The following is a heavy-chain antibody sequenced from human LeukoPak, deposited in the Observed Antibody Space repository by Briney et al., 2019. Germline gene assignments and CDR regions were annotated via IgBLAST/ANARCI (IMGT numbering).Heavy chain of an antibody. CDR2: ISYDGSNK. CDR1: GFTFSSYA. Sequence: GRSLRLSCAASGFTFSSYAMHWVRQAPGKGLEWLAVISYDGSNKYYADSVKGRFTISRDNSKNTLYLQMNSLRAEDTAVYYCARIGAAAGTLDYWGQGTLVTVSS. V-gene: IGHV3-30-3*01. J-gene: IGHJ4*02. CDR3: ARIGAAAGTLDY. D-gene: IGHD6-13*01.